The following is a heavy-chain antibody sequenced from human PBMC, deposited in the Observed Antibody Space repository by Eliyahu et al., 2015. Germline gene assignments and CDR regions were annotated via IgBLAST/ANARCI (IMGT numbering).Heavy chain of an antibody. D-gene: IGHD2-2*01. Sequence: EVQLVQSGAEVKKPGESLKISCXGSGYSFTXYWIGXVRQMPGKGLEWMGIIYLDDSDIIXSPSFQGQVTISADKSISTAYLHLSSLKASDTAMYYCATDLYCSSIRCSRTLSFDYWGQGTLVTVSS. J-gene: IGHJ4*02. CDR3: ATDLYCSSIRCSRTLSFDY. V-gene: IGHV5-51*01. CDR1: GYSFTXYW. CDR2: IYLDDSDI.